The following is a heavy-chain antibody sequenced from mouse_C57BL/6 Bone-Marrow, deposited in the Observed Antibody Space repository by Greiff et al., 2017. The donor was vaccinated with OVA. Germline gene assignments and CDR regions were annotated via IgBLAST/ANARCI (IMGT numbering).Heavy chain of an antibody. CDR1: GYTFTSYW. CDR2: IDPSDSYT. Sequence: QVQLQQPGAELVKPGASVKLSCKASGYTFTSYWMQWVKQRPGQGLEWIGEIDPSDSYTNYNQKFKGKATLTVDTSSSTAYMQLSSLTSEDSAVYYCARSPYGYLFAYGGQGTLVTVSA. CDR3: ARSPYGYLFAY. D-gene: IGHD2-2*01. V-gene: IGHV1-50*01. J-gene: IGHJ3*01.